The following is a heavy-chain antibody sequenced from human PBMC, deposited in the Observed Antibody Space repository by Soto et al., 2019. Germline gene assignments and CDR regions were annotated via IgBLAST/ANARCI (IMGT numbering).Heavy chain of an antibody. CDR3: ASVIGDGYNSDY. V-gene: IGHV1-8*01. Sequence: QVQLVQSGAEVKKPGASVKVSCKASGYTFTSYDINWVRQATGQGLEWMGWMNPNSGNTGYAQKFQGRVTMTRNTSKSTAYMELSRLRSEDTAVYYCASVIGDGYNSDYWGQGTLVTVSS. D-gene: IGHD5-12*01. CDR2: MNPNSGNT. CDR1: GYTFTSYD. J-gene: IGHJ4*02.